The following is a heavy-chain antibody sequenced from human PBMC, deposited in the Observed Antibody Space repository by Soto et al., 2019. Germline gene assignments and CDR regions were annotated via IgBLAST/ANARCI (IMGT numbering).Heavy chain of an antibody. Sequence: QVQLVQSGAEVKKPGSSVKVSCKASGGTFSSSAISWVRQSPGQGLEWMGGIIPIFGTATYAQKFQGRVTITADESTSTAYMELSSLRSEDTAVYYCARRTHPRAGNWSFDLWGRGPLVTVSS. J-gene: IGHJ2*01. V-gene: IGHV1-69*01. CDR2: IIPIFGTA. CDR1: GGTFSSSA. CDR3: ARRTHPRAGNWSFDL. D-gene: IGHD3-10*01.